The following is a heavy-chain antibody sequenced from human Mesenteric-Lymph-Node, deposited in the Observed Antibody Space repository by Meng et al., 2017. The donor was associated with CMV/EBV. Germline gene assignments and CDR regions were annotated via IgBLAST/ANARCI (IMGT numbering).Heavy chain of an antibody. CDR2: IRYDGSNK. D-gene: IGHD4-23*01. J-gene: IGHJ4*02. CDR3: AKDLGNVAGY. CDR1: GFTFSSSW. Sequence: GESLKISCAASGFTFSSSWMHWVRQAPGKGLEWVAFIRYDGSNKYYADSVKGRFTISRDNSKNTLYLQMNSLRAEDTAVYYCAKDLGNVAGYWGQGTLVTVSS. V-gene: IGHV3-30*02.